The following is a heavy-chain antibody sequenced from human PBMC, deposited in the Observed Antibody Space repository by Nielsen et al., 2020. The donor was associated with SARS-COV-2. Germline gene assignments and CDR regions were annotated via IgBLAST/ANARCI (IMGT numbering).Heavy chain of an antibody. V-gene: IGHV3-9*01. Sequence: WIRQPPGKGLEWVSGISWNSGSIGYADSVKGRFTISRDNAKNSLYLQMNSLRAEDTAVYYCARGAGSVAGHYWGQGTLVTVSS. CDR2: ISWNSGSI. CDR3: ARGAGSVAGHY. J-gene: IGHJ4*02. D-gene: IGHD6-19*01.